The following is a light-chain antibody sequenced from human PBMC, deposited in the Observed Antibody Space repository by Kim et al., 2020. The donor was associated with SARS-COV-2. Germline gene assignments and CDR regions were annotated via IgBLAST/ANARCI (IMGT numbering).Light chain of an antibody. CDR3: QQYVSSPRT. J-gene: IGKJ1*01. V-gene: IGKV3-20*01. CDR1: QSLSNNY. Sequence: ETVLTQSPGTLSLSPGERATLSCRASQSLSNNYLAWYQQKPGQAPRLLIYGASSRATGIPDRFSGSGSGTDFTLTISRLEPEDFAVYYYQQYVSSPRTFGQGTKVDIK. CDR2: GAS.